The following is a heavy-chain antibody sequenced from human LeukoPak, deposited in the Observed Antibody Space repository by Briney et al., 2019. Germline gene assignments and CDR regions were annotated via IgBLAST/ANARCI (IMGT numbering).Heavy chain of an antibody. CDR3: AKRGVYDGSGCYFDY. CDR1: GFTFSSYA. V-gene: IGHV3-23*01. Sequence: GGSLRLSCAASGFTFSSYAMSWVRQAPGKGLEWVSGISGSGAGTYYADSVKGRFTISRDNSENTLYLQMNSLRAEDTAVYYCAKRGVYDGSGCYFDYWGQGTLVTVSS. D-gene: IGHD3-22*01. J-gene: IGHJ4*02. CDR2: ISGSGAGT.